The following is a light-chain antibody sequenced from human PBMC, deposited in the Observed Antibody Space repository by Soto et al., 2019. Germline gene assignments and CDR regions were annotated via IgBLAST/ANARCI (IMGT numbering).Light chain of an antibody. Sequence: QSALTQPASVSGSPGQSITISCTGTSSDVGGYDYVSWYQIHPGKAPKLMVFEVSNQPSGVSYRFSGSKSGNTASLTISGLQAEDEADYFCSSYSISTAYLFGTGTKVTVL. V-gene: IGLV2-14*01. J-gene: IGLJ1*01. CDR3: SSYSISTAYL. CDR2: EVS. CDR1: SSDVGGYDY.